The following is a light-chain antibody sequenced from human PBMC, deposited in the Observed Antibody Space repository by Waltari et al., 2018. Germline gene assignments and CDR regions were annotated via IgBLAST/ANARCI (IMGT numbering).Light chain of an antibody. V-gene: IGLV2-14*03. CDR3: SSYTSSSTRV. Sequence: QSALTQHASVSGSPGQSISISCTDTSSDVGGYNFVSWYQQHPGKAPQLIIYDVANRPSGVSNRFSGSKSGNTASLTISGLQAEDEADYYCSSYTSSSTRVFGTGTKVTVL. CDR1: SSDVGGYNF. CDR2: DVA. J-gene: IGLJ1*01.